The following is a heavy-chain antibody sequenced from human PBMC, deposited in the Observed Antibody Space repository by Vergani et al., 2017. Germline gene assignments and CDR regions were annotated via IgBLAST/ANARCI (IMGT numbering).Heavy chain of an antibody. D-gene: IGHD3-10*01. V-gene: IGHV3-74*01. CDR1: GFTFSSYS. CDR2: INSDGSST. J-gene: IGHJ4*02. Sequence: EVQLVESGGGLVKPGGSLRLSCAASGFTFSSYSMNWVRQAPGKGLEWVSRINSDGSSTSYADSVKGRFTISRDNAKNTLYLQMNSLRAEDTAVYYCARDLGYYGSAVDYWGQGTLVTVSS. CDR3: ARDLGYYGSAVDY.